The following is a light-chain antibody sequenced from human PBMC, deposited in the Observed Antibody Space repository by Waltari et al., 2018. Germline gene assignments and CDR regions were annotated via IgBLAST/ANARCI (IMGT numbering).Light chain of an antibody. Sequence: SSELTHDPAVSVAMGQTVTITCQGNGLRNYYASWYQQRPGQAPILIMYDKNNRPSGVPDRFSGSNSDNTSSLTITGAQAEDEASYYCHSRDASGVGGSFGGGTKLTVL. CDR2: DKN. CDR1: GLRNYY. V-gene: IGLV3-19*01. J-gene: IGLJ2*01. CDR3: HSRDASGVGGS.